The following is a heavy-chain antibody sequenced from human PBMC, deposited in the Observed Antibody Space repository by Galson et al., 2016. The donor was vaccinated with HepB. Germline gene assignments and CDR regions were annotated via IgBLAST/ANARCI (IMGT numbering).Heavy chain of an antibody. Sequence: SLRLSCAASGFSFTDYTLHWVRQSPGKGLEWVSGINWNGGSTGYADSVKGRFTISRDNAKNSLYLLMNSLRAEDTALYYCARANSSGYYSRGNNYYYYGMDVLGQGTTVTVSS. CDR2: INWNGGST. D-gene: IGHD3-22*01. V-gene: IGHV3-20*04. CDR1: GFSFTDYT. J-gene: IGHJ6*02. CDR3: ARANSSGYYSRGNNYYYYGMDV.